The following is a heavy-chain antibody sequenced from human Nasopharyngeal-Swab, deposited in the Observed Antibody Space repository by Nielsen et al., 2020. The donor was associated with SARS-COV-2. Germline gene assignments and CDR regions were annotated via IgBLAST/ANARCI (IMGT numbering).Heavy chain of an antibody. CDR1: GFTFSSYG. V-gene: IGHV3-30*18. CDR3: AKGITMIVVVEGFDY. Sequence: GGSLRLSCAASGFTFSSYGMHWVRQAPGKGLEWVAVISYDGSNKYYADSVKGRLTISRDNSKNTLYLQMNSLRAEDTAVYYCAKGITMIVVVEGFDYWGQGTLVTVSS. CDR2: ISYDGSNK. J-gene: IGHJ4*02. D-gene: IGHD3-22*01.